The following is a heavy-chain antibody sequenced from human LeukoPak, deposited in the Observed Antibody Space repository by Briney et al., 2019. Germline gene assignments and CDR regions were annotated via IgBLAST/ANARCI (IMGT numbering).Heavy chain of an antibody. D-gene: IGHD2-8*01. Sequence: RPETLSLTCAVSGYSISSGSYGGCSRQPPGKGLEYIGSMYQISSTFYNPSIKRRVTISVDTSKNQFSLNLRSVTAADTAVYYCARQSNTLIYPRQFASWGQGTQVTVSS. J-gene: IGHJ4*02. CDR2: MYQISST. CDR3: ARQSNTLIYPRQFAS. CDR1: GYSISSGSY. V-gene: IGHV4-38-2*01.